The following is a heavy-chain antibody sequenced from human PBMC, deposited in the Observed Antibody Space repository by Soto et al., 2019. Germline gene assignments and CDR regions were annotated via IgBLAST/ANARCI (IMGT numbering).Heavy chain of an antibody. CDR1: GFTFSSYG. CDR2: IKHDGTEK. J-gene: IGHJ4*02. D-gene: IGHD5-12*01. V-gene: IGHV3-7*01. Sequence: PGGSLRLSCAASGFTFSSYGMSWVRQAPGKGLEWVANIKHDGTEKYYVDSVRGRFTISRDNAEKSLYLEMNSLRAEDTAVYYCAGYTTSGQSGYAFYSWGQGTLVTVSS. CDR3: AGYTTSGQSGYAFYS.